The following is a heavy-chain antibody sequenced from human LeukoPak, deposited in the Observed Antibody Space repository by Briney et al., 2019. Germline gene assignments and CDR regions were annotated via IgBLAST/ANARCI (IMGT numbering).Heavy chain of an antibody. D-gene: IGHD4-17*01. Sequence: AGGSLRLSCAASGFTFTSYAMSWVRQAPGKGLEWVSANSGSGGTTYYADSVKGRFTISRDNSKNTLYLQMNSLRAEDTAVYYCATTTVTTGDDAFDIWGQGTMVTVSS. CDR2: NSGSGGTT. CDR3: ATTTVTTGDDAFDI. CDR1: GFTFTSYA. J-gene: IGHJ3*02. V-gene: IGHV3-23*01.